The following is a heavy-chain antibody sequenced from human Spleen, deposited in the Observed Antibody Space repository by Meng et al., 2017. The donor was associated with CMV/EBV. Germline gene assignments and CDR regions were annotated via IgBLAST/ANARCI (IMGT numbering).Heavy chain of an antibody. Sequence: GESLKISCAASGFTFDDYGMSWVRQAPGKGLEWVSGTNWNGGSTGYADSVKGRFTISRDNAKNSLYLQMNSLRAEDTALYYCARVSISSSWFFDYWGQGTLVTVSS. CDR1: GFTFDDYG. D-gene: IGHD6-13*01. J-gene: IGHJ4*02. CDR2: TNWNGGST. V-gene: IGHV3-20*04. CDR3: ARVSISSSWFFDY.